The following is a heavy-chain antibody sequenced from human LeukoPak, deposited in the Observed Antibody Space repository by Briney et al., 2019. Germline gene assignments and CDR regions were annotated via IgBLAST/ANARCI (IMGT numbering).Heavy chain of an antibody. CDR3: AKCVGPSSYSRGSGWYYFDY. V-gene: IGHV3-9*01. CDR1: GFTFDDYA. Sequence: PGGSLRLSCAASGFTFDDYAMHWVRQAPGKGLEWVSGISWNSGSIGYADSVKGRFTISRDNAKNSLYLQMNSLRAEDTALYYCAKCVGPSSYSRGSGWYYFDYWGQGTLVTVSS. CDR2: ISWNSGSI. D-gene: IGHD6-19*01. J-gene: IGHJ4*02.